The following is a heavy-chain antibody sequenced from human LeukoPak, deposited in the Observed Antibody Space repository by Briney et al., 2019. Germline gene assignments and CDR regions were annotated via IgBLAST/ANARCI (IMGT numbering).Heavy chain of an antibody. J-gene: IGHJ4*02. CDR3: ARVGLDLVVVPAAPGYFDY. V-gene: IGHV4-31*03. CDR1: GGSISSGGYY. CDR2: IYYSGST. D-gene: IGHD2-2*01. Sequence: PSETLSLTCTVSGGSISSGGYYWSWIRQHPGKGLEWIGYIYYSGSTYYNPSLKSRVTISVDTSKNQFSLKLSSVTAADTAVYYCARVGLDLVVVPAAPGYFDYWGQGTLVTVSS.